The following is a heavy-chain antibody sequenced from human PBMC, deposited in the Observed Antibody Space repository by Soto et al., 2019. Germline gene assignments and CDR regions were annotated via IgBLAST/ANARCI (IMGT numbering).Heavy chain of an antibody. Sequence: GGSLRVSCAASGFTFSSYAMSWVRQAPGKGLEWVSAISGSGGSTYYADSVKGRFTISRDNSKNTLYLQMNSLRAEDTAVYYCAKDGGPAQYNWFDPWGQGTLVTVSS. CDR2: ISGSGGST. CDR3: AKDGGPAQYNWFDP. J-gene: IGHJ5*02. V-gene: IGHV3-23*01. D-gene: IGHD3-16*01. CDR1: GFTFSSYA.